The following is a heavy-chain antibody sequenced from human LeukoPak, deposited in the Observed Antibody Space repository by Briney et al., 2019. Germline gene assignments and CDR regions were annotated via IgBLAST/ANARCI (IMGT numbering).Heavy chain of an antibody. CDR3: ARSGYYDFWSVSY. V-gene: IGHV4-34*01. CDR2: INHSGST. J-gene: IGHJ4*02. CDR1: GGSFSGYY. Sequence: PSETLSLTCAVYGGSFSGYYWSWIRQPPGKGLGWIGEINHSGSTNYNPSLKSRVTISVDTSKKQFSLKLSSVTAADTAVYYCARSGYYDFWSVSYWGQGTLVTVSS. D-gene: IGHD3-3*01.